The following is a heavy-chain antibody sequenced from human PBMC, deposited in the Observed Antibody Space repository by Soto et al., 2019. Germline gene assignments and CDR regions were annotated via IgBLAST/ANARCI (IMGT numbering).Heavy chain of an antibody. CDR2: MNPNSGNT. J-gene: IGHJ6*03. V-gene: IGHV1-8*01. CDR3: AREYSSSWHYDYMDV. D-gene: IGHD6-13*01. Sequence: QVQLVQSGAEVKKPGASVKVSCKASGYTFTSYDINWVRQATGQGLEWMGWMNPNSGNTGYAQKFQGRVTMTRNTSISTADRELSSLRSEDTAVYYCAREYSSSWHYDYMDVWGKGTTVTVSS. CDR1: GYTFTSYD.